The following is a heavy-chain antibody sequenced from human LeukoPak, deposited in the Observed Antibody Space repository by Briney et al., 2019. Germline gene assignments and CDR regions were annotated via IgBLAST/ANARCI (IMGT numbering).Heavy chain of an antibody. V-gene: IGHV1-69*05. Sequence: ASVKVSCKASGGTFSSYAISWVRQAPGQGLEWMGGTIPIFGTANYAQKFQGRVTITTDESTSTAYMELSSLRSEDTAVYYCARGLGSIAARPGYYYYYMDVWGKGTTVTVSS. CDR3: ARGLGSIAARPGYYYYYMDV. CDR1: GGTFSSYA. CDR2: TIPIFGTA. J-gene: IGHJ6*03. D-gene: IGHD6-6*01.